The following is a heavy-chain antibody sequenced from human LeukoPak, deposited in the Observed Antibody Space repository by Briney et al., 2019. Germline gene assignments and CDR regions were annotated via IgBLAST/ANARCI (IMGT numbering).Heavy chain of an antibody. J-gene: IGHJ6*02. Sequence: EASVKVSFKASGGTFNNYAISWVRQAPGQGVEWMGRVIPILGIANYAQKFQGRVTITADKSTSTAYMELSSLRSEDTAVYYCARDPWGRDGYKAPLAYYGMDVWGQGTTVTVSS. D-gene: IGHD5-24*01. V-gene: IGHV1-69*04. CDR3: ARDPWGRDGYKAPLAYYGMDV. CDR2: VIPILGIA. CDR1: GGTFNNYA.